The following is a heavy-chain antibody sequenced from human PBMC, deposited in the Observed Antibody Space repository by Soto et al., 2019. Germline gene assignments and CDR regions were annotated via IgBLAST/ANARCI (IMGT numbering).Heavy chain of an antibody. Sequence: QVQLQESGPGLVKPSQTLSLTCTVSGGSISSGGYYWSWIRQHPGKGLAWIGYIYYSGSTYYNPSLKSRVTISVDTSKNQSSLKLSSVTAADTAVYYCARDRDCSSTSCYYGMDVWGQGTTVTVSS. J-gene: IGHJ6*02. CDR2: IYYSGST. CDR3: ARDRDCSSTSCYYGMDV. CDR1: GGSISSGGYY. V-gene: IGHV4-31*03. D-gene: IGHD2-2*01.